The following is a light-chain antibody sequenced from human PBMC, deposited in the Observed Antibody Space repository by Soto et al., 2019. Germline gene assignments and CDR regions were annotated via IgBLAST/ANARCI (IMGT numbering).Light chain of an antibody. CDR3: VLYMGSGSWV. CDR2: SAN. J-gene: IGLJ3*02. Sequence: QAVVTQEPSFSVSPGGTVTLTCGLTSGSDSTSYYPSWYQQTPGQSPRTLIYSANIRSSGVPDRFSGSILGNKAALTITGAQADDESDYYCVLYMGSGSWVFGGGTKLTVL. V-gene: IGLV8-61*01. CDR1: SGSDSTSYY.